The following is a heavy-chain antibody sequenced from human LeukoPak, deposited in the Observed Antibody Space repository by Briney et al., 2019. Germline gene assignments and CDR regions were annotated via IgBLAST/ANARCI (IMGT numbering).Heavy chain of an antibody. J-gene: IGHJ4*02. D-gene: IGHD1-20*01. CDR3: ARGHKWNDY. Sequence: GGSLRLSCVASGFTFSDYYMSWIRQAPGKGLEYVSYISSSSSYTNYADPVKGRFTVSRGNAKSSLYLQMNSLRAEDTAVYYWARGHKWNDYWGQGTLVTVSS. CDR1: GFTFSDYY. V-gene: IGHV3-11*05. CDR2: ISSSSSYT.